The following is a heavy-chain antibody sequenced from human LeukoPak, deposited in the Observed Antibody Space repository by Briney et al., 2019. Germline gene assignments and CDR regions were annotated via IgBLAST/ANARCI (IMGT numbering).Heavy chain of an antibody. CDR3: ARDSGVFFRQYYYDSSGNDAFDI. CDR2: IYYSGST. J-gene: IGHJ3*02. Sequence: SETLSLTCTVSGGSISSYYWSWIRQPPGKGLEWIGYIYYSGSTNYNPSLKSRVTISVDTSKNQFSLKLSSVTAADTAVYYCARDSGVFFRQYYYDSSGNDAFDIWGQGTMVTVSS. CDR1: GGSISSYY. D-gene: IGHD3-22*01. V-gene: IGHV4-59*01.